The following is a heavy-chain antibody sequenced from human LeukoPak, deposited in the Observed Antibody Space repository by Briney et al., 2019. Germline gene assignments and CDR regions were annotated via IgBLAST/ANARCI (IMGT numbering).Heavy chain of an antibody. CDR1: GGSISSGGYS. CDR3: ARGGNRLLWFGELSDFDY. Sequence: SETLSLTCAVSGGSISSGGYSWSWIRQPPGKGLEWIGYIYHSGSTYYNPSLKSRVTISVDRSKNQFSLKLSSVTAADTAVYYCARGGNRLLWFGELSDFDYWGQGTLVTVSS. D-gene: IGHD3-10*01. V-gene: IGHV4-30-2*01. J-gene: IGHJ4*02. CDR2: IYHSGST.